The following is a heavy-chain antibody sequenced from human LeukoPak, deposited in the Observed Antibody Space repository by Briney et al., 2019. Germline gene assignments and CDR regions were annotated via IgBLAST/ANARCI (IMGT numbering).Heavy chain of an antibody. CDR2: IFPGDSDT. J-gene: IGHJ4*02. D-gene: IGHD3-10*01. CDR1: DYRFTDYW. Sequence: GESLKISCKGSDYRFTDYWIGWLRQMPGKGPEWIGVIFPGDSDTRYRPSFQGHVTISVDTSITTAYLQWSGLEASDTAMYYCARLGTYGSGSIDIWGQGTLVTVSS. CDR3: ARLGTYGSGSIDI. V-gene: IGHV5-51*01.